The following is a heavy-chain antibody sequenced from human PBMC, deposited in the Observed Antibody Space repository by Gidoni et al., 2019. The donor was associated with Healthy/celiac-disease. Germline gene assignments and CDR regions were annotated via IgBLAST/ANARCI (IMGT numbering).Heavy chain of an antibody. D-gene: IGHD2-15*01. Sequence: YNPSLKSRVTISVDTSKNQFSLKLRSVTAADTAVYSCASSYCSGGSCYSLDYWGQGTLVTVSS. V-gene: IGHV4-39*01. J-gene: IGHJ4*02. CDR3: ASSYCSGGSCYSLDY.